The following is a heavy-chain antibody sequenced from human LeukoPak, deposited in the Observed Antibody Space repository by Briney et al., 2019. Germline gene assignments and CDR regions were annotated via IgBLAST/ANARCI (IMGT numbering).Heavy chain of an antibody. V-gene: IGHV1-46*01. J-gene: IGHJ6*02. Sequence: ASVKVSCKASGYTFTSYYMHWVRQAPGQGLEWMGIINPSGGSTSYAQKFQGRVTMTRDTSISTAYMELSRLRSDDTAVYYCARDRSSSWYDYYGMDVWGQGTTVTVSS. CDR1: GYTFTSYY. D-gene: IGHD6-13*01. CDR3: ARDRSSSWYDYYGMDV. CDR2: INPSGGST.